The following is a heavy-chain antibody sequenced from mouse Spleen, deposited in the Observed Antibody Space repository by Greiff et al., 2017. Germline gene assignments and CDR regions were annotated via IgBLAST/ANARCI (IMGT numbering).Heavy chain of an antibody. Sequence: EVKLVESGAGLVKPGGSVKLSCAASGYTFSDYGMHWVRQAPEKGLEWVAYISSGSSTIYYADKVKGRVTITRDNAKNTLFLQMTSLRSEDTAMYYCGRGLWIDYWGQGTSVTVSS. CDR2: ISSGSSTI. J-gene: IGHJ4*01. CDR3: GRGLWIDY. D-gene: IGHD1-1*02. CDR1: GYTFSDYG. V-gene: IGHV5-17*01.